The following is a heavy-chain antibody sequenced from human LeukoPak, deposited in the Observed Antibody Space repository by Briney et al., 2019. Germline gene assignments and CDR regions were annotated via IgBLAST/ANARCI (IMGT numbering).Heavy chain of an antibody. D-gene: IGHD2-2*01. CDR2: IYSGGGTTI. Sequence: GTPLRLSCVASGLTFRNYGSHWVRQAPGKGLEWVAIIYSGGGTTIYYVESLTDRFTMSKFDSRDMLYMQMTSLRAEDTVVHYCVFILVPGGVWHFDLWGRGTLVTVSS. CDR1: GLTFRNYG. V-gene: IGHV3-33*03. J-gene: IGHJ2*01. CDR3: VFILVPGGVWHFDL.